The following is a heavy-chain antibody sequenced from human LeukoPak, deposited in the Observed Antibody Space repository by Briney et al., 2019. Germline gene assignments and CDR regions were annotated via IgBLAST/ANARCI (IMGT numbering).Heavy chain of an antibody. D-gene: IGHD6-19*01. CDR1: GFTFSTYT. Sequence: GGSLRLSCAASGFTFSTYTMSWVRQAPGKGLEWVSYITGTSCTIYYADSVKGRFTVSRDNARNSLYLQMNSLRDEDTAVYYCARVLTDSRGWYHFDYWGQGTLVTVSS. CDR2: ITGTSCTI. V-gene: IGHV3-48*02. J-gene: IGHJ4*02. CDR3: ARVLTDSRGWYHFDY.